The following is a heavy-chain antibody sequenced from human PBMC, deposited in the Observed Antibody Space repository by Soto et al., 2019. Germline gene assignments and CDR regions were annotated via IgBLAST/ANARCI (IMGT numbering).Heavy chain of an antibody. V-gene: IGHV4-39*01. Sequence: SETLSLTCTVSGGSISSSSYYWGWIRQPPGKGLEWIGSIYYSGSTYYNPSLKSRVTISVDTSKNQFSLKLSSVTAADTAVYYCTGGRGEWLFNSYYYYYYMDVWGKGTTVTVSS. CDR1: GGSISSSSYY. D-gene: IGHD3-3*01. J-gene: IGHJ6*03. CDR2: IYYSGST. CDR3: TGGRGEWLFNSYYYYYYMDV.